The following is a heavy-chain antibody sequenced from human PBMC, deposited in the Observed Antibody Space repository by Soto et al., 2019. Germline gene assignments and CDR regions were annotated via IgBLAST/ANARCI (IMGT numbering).Heavy chain of an antibody. CDR1: GGSISSGAYY. D-gene: IGHD3-10*01. Sequence: QVQLQESGPGLVKPSQTLSLTCTVSGGSISSGAYYWSWIRQHPGKGLEWIGYIYSSGSTYYSPSLKSRVTISVDTSKNQFSLKLSSVTAADTAVYYCASSSMVRGPHYYYGMDVWGQGTTVTVSS. CDR2: IYSSGST. J-gene: IGHJ6*02. CDR3: ASSSMVRGPHYYYGMDV. V-gene: IGHV4-31*03.